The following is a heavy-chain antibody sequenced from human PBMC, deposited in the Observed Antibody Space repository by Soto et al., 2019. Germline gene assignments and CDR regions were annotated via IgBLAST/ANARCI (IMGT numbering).Heavy chain of an antibody. V-gene: IGHV3-30*18. Sequence: QVQLVESGGGVVQPGRSLRLSCAASGFTFSSCGMHWVRQAPGKGLEWVAVVTYEENEIHYADSVKGLFTISRDNSENVVYLQMDSLRVEDTAVYYCVKEQSSGYWRTADYWGQGTLITVSS. CDR2: VTYEENEI. J-gene: IGHJ4*02. D-gene: IGHD6-25*01. CDR1: GFTFSSCG. CDR3: VKEQSSGYWRTADY.